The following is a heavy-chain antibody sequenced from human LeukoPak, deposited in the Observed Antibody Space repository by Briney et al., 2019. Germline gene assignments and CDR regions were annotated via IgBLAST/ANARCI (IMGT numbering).Heavy chain of an antibody. V-gene: IGHV4-38-2*02. CDR3: ARFNSGSYQHYFDY. J-gene: IGHJ4*02. CDR2: IYYSGST. D-gene: IGHD1-26*01. Sequence: SETLSLTCTVPNYSISSGYYWGWIRQSPGKGLEWIGSIYYSGSTYYNPSLKSRVTISVDTSKNQFSLKLSSVTAADTAVYYCARFNSGSYQHYFDYWGQGTLVTVSS. CDR1: NYSISSGYY.